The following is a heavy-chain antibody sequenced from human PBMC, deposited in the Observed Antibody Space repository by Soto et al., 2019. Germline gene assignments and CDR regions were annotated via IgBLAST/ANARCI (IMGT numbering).Heavy chain of an antibody. Sequence: QLQLQESGSGLVKPSQTLSLTCAVSGDSISSDGYSWSWIRQPPGKGLEWIGYIYHSGSTYYNPSLKSRVTISVDRSKNEFSLKLSSVTAADTAVYYCARDPGRWGQGTLVTVSS. CDR3: ARDPGR. V-gene: IGHV4-30-2*01. J-gene: IGHJ4*02. CDR2: IYHSGST. CDR1: GDSISSDGYS.